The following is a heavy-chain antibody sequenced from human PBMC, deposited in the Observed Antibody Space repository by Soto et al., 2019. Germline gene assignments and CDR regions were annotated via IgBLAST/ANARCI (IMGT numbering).Heavy chain of an antibody. Sequence: QVQLQESGPGLVKPSGTLSLTCAVSGGSISSSNWWSWVRQPPGKALEWIGEIYHSGSTTYNPSLKSRVTISVDKSKNQFSLKLSSVAAADTAVYYCASRIAVAGHVPYWGQGTLVTVSS. CDR2: IYHSGST. V-gene: IGHV4-4*02. CDR3: ASRIAVAGHVPY. J-gene: IGHJ4*02. D-gene: IGHD6-19*01. CDR1: GGSISSSNW.